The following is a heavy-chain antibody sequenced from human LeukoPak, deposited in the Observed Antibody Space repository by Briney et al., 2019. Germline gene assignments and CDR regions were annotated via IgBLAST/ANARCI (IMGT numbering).Heavy chain of an antibody. J-gene: IGHJ6*03. D-gene: IGHD3-3*01. V-gene: IGHV3-53*01. CDR3: ARGGVNDFWSGYYTGIGDYYYMDV. CDR1: GFTVSSNY. CDR2: IYSGGSR. Sequence: GGSLRLSCAASGFTVSSNYMSWVRQAPGKGLEWVSVIYSGGSRYYADSVKGRFTISRDNSKNTLYLQMNSMRAEDTAVYYCARGGVNDFWSGYYTGIGDYYYMDVWGKGTTVTVSS.